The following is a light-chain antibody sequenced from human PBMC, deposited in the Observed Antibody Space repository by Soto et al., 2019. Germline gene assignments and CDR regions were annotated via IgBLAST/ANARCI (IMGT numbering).Light chain of an antibody. Sequence: EIVLTPSPGTLSLSPGERATLSCRASQSVNTKYLAWYQQKPGQAPRLLIYGALSRATGIPDRFSGSGSGTDFTLTISRLEPEDFALYYCQQYATSPLTFGGGTKVDIK. V-gene: IGKV3-20*01. CDR1: QSVNTKY. J-gene: IGKJ4*01. CDR3: QQYATSPLT. CDR2: GAL.